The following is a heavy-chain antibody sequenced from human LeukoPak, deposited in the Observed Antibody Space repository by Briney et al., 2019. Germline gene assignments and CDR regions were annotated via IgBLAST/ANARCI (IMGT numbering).Heavy chain of an antibody. Sequence: ASVKVSCKASGYTFTSYYMHWVRQAPGQGLEWMGIINPSGGSTSYAQKFQGRVTMTRDTSTSTVYMELSSLRSEDTAVYYCARDPGNDFWSGSLQYYFDYWGQGTLVTVSS. V-gene: IGHV1-46*01. D-gene: IGHD3-3*01. CDR1: GYTFTSYY. CDR3: ARDPGNDFWSGSLQYYFDY. J-gene: IGHJ4*02. CDR2: INPSGGST.